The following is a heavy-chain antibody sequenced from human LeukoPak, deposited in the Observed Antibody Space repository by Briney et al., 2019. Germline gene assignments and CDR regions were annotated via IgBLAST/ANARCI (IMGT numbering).Heavy chain of an antibody. J-gene: IGHJ3*02. CDR3: ARGTGDGRHAFDI. V-gene: IGHV3-23*01. CDR1: GFTFSSYA. D-gene: IGHD7-27*01. CDR2: ISGSGGST. Sequence: SGGSLRLSCAASGFTFSSYAMSWVRQAPGRGLEWVSAISGSGGSTYYADSVKGRFTISRDNSKNTLYLQMNSLRAEDTAVYFCARGTGDGRHAFDIWGQGTMVTVSS.